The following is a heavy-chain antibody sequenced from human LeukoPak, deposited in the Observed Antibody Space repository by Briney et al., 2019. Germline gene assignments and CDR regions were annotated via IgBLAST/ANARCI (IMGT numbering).Heavy chain of an antibody. CDR3: ARVRGYDSSGYGAFDI. Sequence: GGSLRLSCAASGFTVSGNYMSWVRQAPGKGLEWVSVIYSGGSTYYADSVKGRFTISRDNSKNTLYLQMNSLRAEDTAVYYCARVRGYDSSGYGAFDIWGQGTMVTVSS. CDR2: IYSGGST. V-gene: IGHV3-53*01. D-gene: IGHD3-22*01. J-gene: IGHJ3*02. CDR1: GFTVSGNY.